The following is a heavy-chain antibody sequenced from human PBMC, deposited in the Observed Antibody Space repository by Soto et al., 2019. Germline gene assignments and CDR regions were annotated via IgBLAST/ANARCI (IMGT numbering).Heavy chain of an antibody. CDR2: IKSKASGGSI. D-gene: IGHD1-26*01. CDR1: GIDFTYAW. CDR3: THIGRLPPKDAFAT. V-gene: IGHV3-15*01. J-gene: IGHJ3*02. Sequence: EVQLVESGGGLVNPGGSLRLSCEVSGIDFTYAWMTWVRQAPGRGLECIGRIKSKASGGSIDYAAPVKGRFTISRDDSRSMLYLQMNSLISEDTGVYYCTHIGRLPPKDAFATWGRGTVVTVSS.